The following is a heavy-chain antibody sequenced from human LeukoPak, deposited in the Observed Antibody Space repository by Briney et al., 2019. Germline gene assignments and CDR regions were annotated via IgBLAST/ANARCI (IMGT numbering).Heavy chain of an antibody. CDR3: TRLYSGSLYYFDY. CDR2: ISTRSYGGTT. CDR1: GFSFSSYA. Sequence: GGSLRLSCAASGFSFSSYAMSWVRQAPGKGLEWVGFISTRSYGGTTEYAASVKGRFTISRDDSKTTAYLQMNDLKTEDTAFYYCTRLYSGSLYYFDYWGQGTLVTVSS. V-gene: IGHV3-49*04. D-gene: IGHD1-26*01. J-gene: IGHJ4*02.